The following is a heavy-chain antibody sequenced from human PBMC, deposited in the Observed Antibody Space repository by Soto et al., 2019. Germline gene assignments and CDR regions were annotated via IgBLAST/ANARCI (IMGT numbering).Heavy chain of an antibody. J-gene: IGHJ4*02. Sequence: EVQLLESGGGLVQPGGSLRLSCAASGFTFSSYAMSWVRQAPGTGLEWVSAISGSGGITYYADSVKGRFTISRDNSKHTLYLQMNSLRAEDTAGYYCAKDRITGTFLLDYWSQGTLVLVSS. D-gene: IGHD1-7*01. CDR2: ISGSGGIT. CDR3: AKDRITGTFLLDY. CDR1: GFTFSSYA. V-gene: IGHV3-23*01.